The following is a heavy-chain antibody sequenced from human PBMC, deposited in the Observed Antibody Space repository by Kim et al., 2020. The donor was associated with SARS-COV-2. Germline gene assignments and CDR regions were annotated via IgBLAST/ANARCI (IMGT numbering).Heavy chain of an antibody. Sequence: TKYSQRFQGRVTITRDTSASTAYMELSSLRSEDTAVYYCARGWIQLWFDYWGQGTLVTVSS. CDR3: ARGWIQLWFDY. CDR2: T. D-gene: IGHD5-18*01. J-gene: IGHJ4*02. V-gene: IGHV1-3*01.